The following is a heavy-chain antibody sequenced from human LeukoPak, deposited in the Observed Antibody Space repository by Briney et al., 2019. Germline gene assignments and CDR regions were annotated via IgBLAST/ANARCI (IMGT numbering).Heavy chain of an antibody. Sequence: SETLSLTCTVSGGSISSYYWSWIRQPPGKGLEWIGYIYYSGSTNYNPSLKSRVTISVDTSKNQFSLKLSSVTAADTAVYYCATMPGYSSGWYLSYWYFDLWGRGTLVTVSS. CDR1: GGSISSYY. CDR2: IYYSGST. D-gene: IGHD6-19*01. CDR3: ATMPGYSSGWYLSYWYFDL. V-gene: IGHV4-59*08. J-gene: IGHJ2*01.